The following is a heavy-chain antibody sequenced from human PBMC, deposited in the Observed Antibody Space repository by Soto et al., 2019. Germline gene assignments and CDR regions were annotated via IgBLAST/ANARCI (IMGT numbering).Heavy chain of an antibody. CDR2: IIPILGIA. CDR3: ARDPPGDLNDY. Sequence: GASVKVSCKASGGTFSSYTISWVRQAPGQGLEWMGRIIPILGIANYAQKFQGRVTITADKSTSTAYMELSSLRSEDTAVYYCARDPPGDLNDYWGQGTLVTVSS. CDR1: GGTFSSYT. D-gene: IGHD3-16*01. J-gene: IGHJ4*02. V-gene: IGHV1-69*04.